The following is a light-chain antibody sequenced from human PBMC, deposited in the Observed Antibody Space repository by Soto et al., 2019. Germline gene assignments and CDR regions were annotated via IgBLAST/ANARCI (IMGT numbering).Light chain of an antibody. CDR3: PQYDTYFRYT. Sequence: DIQMTQSPSTLSASVGDRVTITCRASQSISSRLAWYQKKPGKAPKLLIYDALNLESGVPSRFSGSGSGTEFTLSIGSLQPDDFATYYCPQYDTYFRYTFGQGTKLEIK. J-gene: IGKJ2*01. CDR1: QSISSR. V-gene: IGKV1-5*01. CDR2: DAL.